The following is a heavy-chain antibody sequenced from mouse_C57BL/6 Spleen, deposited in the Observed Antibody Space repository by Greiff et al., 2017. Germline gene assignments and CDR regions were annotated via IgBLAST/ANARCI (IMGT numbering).Heavy chain of an antibody. CDR3: ARRRDSNYDAMDY. Sequence: VKLQESGPGLVQPSQSLSITCTASGFSLTSYGVHWVRQSPGKGLEWLGVIWRGGSTDNDAAFISRLSISKDNSQSQVFFKMNSLQADDTAIYYCARRRDSNYDAMDYWGQGTSVTVSS. D-gene: IGHD2-5*01. CDR2: IWRGGST. V-gene: IGHV2-2*01. CDR1: GFSLTSYG. J-gene: IGHJ4*01.